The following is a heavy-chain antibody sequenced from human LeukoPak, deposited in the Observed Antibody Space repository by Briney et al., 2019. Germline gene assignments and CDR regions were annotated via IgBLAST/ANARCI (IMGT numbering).Heavy chain of an antibody. V-gene: IGHV3-30*02. J-gene: IGHJ6*03. Sequence: GGSLRLSCAASGFTFSSYGMHWVRQAPGKGLEWVAFIRFDGSNKYYADSVKGRFTISRDNAKNSLYLQMNSLRAEDTAVYYCARQPQYYYYYMDVWGKGTTVTVSS. D-gene: IGHD5-18*01. CDR1: GFTFSSYG. CDR3: ARQPQYYYYYMDV. CDR2: IRFDGSNK.